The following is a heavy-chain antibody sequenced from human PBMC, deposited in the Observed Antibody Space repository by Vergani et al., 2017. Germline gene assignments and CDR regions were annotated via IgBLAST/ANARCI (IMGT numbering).Heavy chain of an antibody. J-gene: IGHJ4*02. Sequence: EVQLLESGGGLVQPGGSLRLSCSASGFTFSTYSMTWFLQAPGKGLEWVSTISSDGGSTYYADSVKGRFTISRDNSKNTLSLQMNSLTAEDTAIYYCAGPQGTSAYYYGGFDYWGQGILVTVSS. D-gene: IGHD3-22*01. CDR2: ISSDGGST. V-gene: IGHV3-23*01. CDR1: GFTFSTYS. CDR3: AGPQGTSAYYYGGFDY.